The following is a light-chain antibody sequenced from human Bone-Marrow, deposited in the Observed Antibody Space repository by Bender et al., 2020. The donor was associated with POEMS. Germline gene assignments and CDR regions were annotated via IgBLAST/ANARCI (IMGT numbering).Light chain of an antibody. CDR3: CSYAESNTWV. CDR2: EAT. V-gene: IGLV2-23*01. J-gene: IGLJ3*02. CDR1: SSDVGSYNL. Sequence: QSALTQPASVSGSPGQSLTISCTGTSSDVGSYNLASRSHQHPGKAPKLMIYEATKRPSGVSNRFSVSKSGNTASLTISGLQPEDEAAYYCCSYAESNTWVFGGGTNLTVL.